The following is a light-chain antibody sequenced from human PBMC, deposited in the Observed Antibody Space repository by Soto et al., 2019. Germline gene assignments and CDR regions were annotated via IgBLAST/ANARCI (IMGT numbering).Light chain of an antibody. V-gene: IGKV3-15*01. CDR1: QSVSSN. Sequence: EIVMTQSPATLSVSPGEGATLSCRASQSVSSNLAWYQQKPGQAPRLLIYGASTRATGIPARFSGSGSGTEFTLTVGSLQSEDFAVYYCQQYNNWPPITFGQGTRLEIK. J-gene: IGKJ5*01. CDR2: GAS. CDR3: QQYNNWPPIT.